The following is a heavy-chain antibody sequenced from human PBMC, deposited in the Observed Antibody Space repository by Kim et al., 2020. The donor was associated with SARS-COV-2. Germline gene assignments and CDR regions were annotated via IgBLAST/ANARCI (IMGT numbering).Heavy chain of an antibody. D-gene: IGHD3-10*01. J-gene: IGHJ4*02. V-gene: IGHV3-21*01. CDR1: GFTFSSYS. CDR3: ARVSTMVRGVD. CDR2: ISSSSSYI. Sequence: GGSLRLSCAASGFTFSSYSMNWVRQAPGKGLEWVSSISSSSSYIYYADSVKGRFTISRDNAKNSLYLQMNSLRAEDTAVYYCARVSTMVRGVDWGQGTLVTVSS.